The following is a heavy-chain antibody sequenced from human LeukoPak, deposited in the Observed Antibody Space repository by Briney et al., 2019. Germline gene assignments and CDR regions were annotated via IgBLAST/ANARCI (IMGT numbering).Heavy chain of an antibody. CDR2: IRYDGSNK. D-gene: IGHD1-26*01. CDR1: GFAFRSHA. V-gene: IGHV3-30*02. Sequence: GGSLRLSCTASGFAFRSHAMHWVRQAPGKGLEWVAFIRYDGSNKYYADSVKGRFSISRDNSKNTLYLQMNSLRPEDTAVYYCATTGGIVGATLDYWGQGTLVTVSS. J-gene: IGHJ4*02. CDR3: ATTGGIVGATLDY.